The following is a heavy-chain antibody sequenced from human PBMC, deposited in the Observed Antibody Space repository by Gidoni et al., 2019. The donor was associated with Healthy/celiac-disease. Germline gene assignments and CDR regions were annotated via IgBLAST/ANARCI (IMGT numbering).Heavy chain of an antibody. CDR2: ISSSSSTI. D-gene: IGHD3-10*01. J-gene: IGHJ5*02. CDR3: ASDAGDYGSGSYFPNWFDP. Sequence: VQPGGSLRLSCAASGFTFSSYSMNWVRQAPGKGLEWVSYISSSSSTIYYADSVKGRFTISRDNAKNSLYLQMNSLRDEDTAVYYCASDAGDYGSGSYFPNWFDPWGQGTLVTVSS. CDR1: GFTFSSYS. V-gene: IGHV3-48*02.